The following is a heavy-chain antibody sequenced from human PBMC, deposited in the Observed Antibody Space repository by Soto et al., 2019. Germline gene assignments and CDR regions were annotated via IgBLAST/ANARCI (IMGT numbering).Heavy chain of an antibody. CDR2: IYYSGST. J-gene: IGHJ6*02. CDR3: ARAGAGYCSGGSCYSDYYYGMDV. CDR1: GGSISSYY. V-gene: IGHV4-59*01. D-gene: IGHD2-15*01. Sequence: SETLSLTCTVSGGSISSYYWSWIRQPPGKGLEWIGYIYYSGSTNYNPSLKSRVTISVDTSKNRFSLKLSTVTAADTAVYYCARAGAGYCSGGSCYSDYYYGMDVWGQGTTVTVSS.